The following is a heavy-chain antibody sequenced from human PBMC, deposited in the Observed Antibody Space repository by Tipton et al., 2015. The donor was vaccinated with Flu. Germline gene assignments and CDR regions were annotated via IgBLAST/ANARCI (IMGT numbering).Heavy chain of an antibody. D-gene: IGHD4-17*01. Sequence: GSLRLSCAASGFTFSDYYMSWIRQAPGKGLEWVPYISSSGSTIYYADSVKGRFTISRDNAKNSLYLQMNSLRAEDTAVYYCARDVPTLDYGDSDVDYMDVWGKGTTVTVSS. V-gene: IGHV3-11*01. CDR1: GFTFSDYY. J-gene: IGHJ6*03. CDR2: ISSSGSTI. CDR3: ARDVPTLDYGDSDVDYMDV.